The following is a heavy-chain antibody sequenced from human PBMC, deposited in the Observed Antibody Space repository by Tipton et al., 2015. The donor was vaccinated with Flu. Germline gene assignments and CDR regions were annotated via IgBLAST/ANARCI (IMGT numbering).Heavy chain of an antibody. Sequence: SLRLSCAASGFTFSSYAMHWVRQAPGKGLEYVSAISSNGGSTYYADSVKGRFTISRDNSKNTLYLQMGSLRAEYMAVYYCARGATTRNMRSFLDYWGQGTLVTVPP. V-gene: IGHV3-64*02. J-gene: IGHJ4*02. CDR3: ARGATTRNMRSFLDY. D-gene: IGHD5-24*01. CDR2: ISSNGGST. CDR1: GFTFSSYA.